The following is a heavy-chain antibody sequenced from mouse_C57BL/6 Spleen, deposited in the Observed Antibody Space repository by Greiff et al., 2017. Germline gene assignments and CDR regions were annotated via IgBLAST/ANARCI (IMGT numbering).Heavy chain of an antibody. CDR1: GYTFTSYW. Sequence: QVQLKQPGAELVMPGASVKLSCKASGYTFTSYWMHWVKQRPGQGLEWIGEIDPSDSYTNYNQKFKGQSTLTVDKSSSTAYMQLSSLTSEDSAVYYCARRRDPYYFDYWGQGTTLTVSS. CDR2: IDPSDSYT. CDR3: ARRRDPYYFDY. V-gene: IGHV1-69*01. J-gene: IGHJ2*01.